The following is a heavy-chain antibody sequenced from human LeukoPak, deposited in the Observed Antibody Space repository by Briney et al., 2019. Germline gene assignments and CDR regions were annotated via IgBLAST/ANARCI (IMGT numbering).Heavy chain of an antibody. CDR3: ARIGRGYSGYTIDY. CDR1: RFTFSTYE. V-gene: IGHV3-48*03. J-gene: IGHJ4*02. D-gene: IGHD5-12*01. CDR2: INTSGSTR. Sequence: GGSLRLSCEASRFTFSTYEMNWVRQAPGKGLEWISYINTSGSTRYYVDSVKGRFTISRDNAMNSLYLQINSLRAEDTAVYYCARIGRGYSGYTIDYWGQGTLVTVSS.